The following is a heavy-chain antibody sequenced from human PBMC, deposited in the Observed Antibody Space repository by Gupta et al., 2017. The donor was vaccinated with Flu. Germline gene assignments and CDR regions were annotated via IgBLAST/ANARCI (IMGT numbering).Heavy chain of an antibody. Sequence: EGQLVESGGDLAKPGVSLRLSCAASGFTFSNAWMAWVRQAPGKGLEWVGRIRSFFDGGTTDDASPVEGKFIISRDESKKYLQLSSLKTEDTAVYYCATDNTGNDSAPFFDIWGQGTLVTVSS. J-gene: IGHJ4*02. V-gene: IGHV3-15*01. D-gene: IGHD1-1*01. CDR3: ATDNTGNDSAPFFDI. CDR2: IRSFFDGGTT. CDR1: GFTFSNAW.